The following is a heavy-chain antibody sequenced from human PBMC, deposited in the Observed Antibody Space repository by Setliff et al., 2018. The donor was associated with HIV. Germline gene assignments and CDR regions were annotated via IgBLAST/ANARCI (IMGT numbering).Heavy chain of an antibody. CDR3: AKEGEWQRSRGYMDV. Sequence: LRLSCAASGFIFSSYAMDWVRQAPGKGLEWVAVISYDGSNKYYTDSVKGRFTISRDNSKNTLYLQMKSLRAEDTAVYYCAKEGEWQRSRGYMDVWGKGTTVTVS. D-gene: IGHD5-12*01. CDR1: GFIFSSYA. CDR2: ISYDGSNK. V-gene: IGHV3-30*04. J-gene: IGHJ6*03.